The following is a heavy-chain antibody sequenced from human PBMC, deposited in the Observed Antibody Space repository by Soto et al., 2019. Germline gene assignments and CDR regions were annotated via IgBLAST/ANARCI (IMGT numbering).Heavy chain of an antibody. D-gene: IGHD1-26*01. V-gene: IGHV1-3*01. CDR3: ARGLGLYYFDY. Sequence: ASVKASCKASGYTFTSYAIHWVRQAPGQRLEWMGWINAGNGNTKYSQKFQGRVTITRDTSASTAYMELSSLRSEDTAVYYCARGLGLYYFDYWGQGTLVTVSS. J-gene: IGHJ4*02. CDR1: GYTFTSYA. CDR2: INAGNGNT.